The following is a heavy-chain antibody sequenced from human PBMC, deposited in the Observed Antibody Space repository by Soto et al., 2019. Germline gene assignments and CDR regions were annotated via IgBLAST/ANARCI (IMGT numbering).Heavy chain of an antibody. CDR1: GFTFSSYA. V-gene: IGHV3-30-3*01. J-gene: IGHJ6*02. CDR3: ARDVESGSSQYYYYYYGMDV. Sequence: LRLSCAASGFTFSSYAMHWVRHAPGKGLEWVAVISYDGSNKYYADSVKGRFTISRDNSKNTLYLQMNSLRAEDTAVYYCARDVESGSSQYYYYYYGMDVWGQGTTVTVSS. CDR2: ISYDGSNK. D-gene: IGHD1-26*01.